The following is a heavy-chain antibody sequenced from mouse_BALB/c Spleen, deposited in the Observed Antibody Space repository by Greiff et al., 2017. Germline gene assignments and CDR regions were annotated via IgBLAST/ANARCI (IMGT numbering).Heavy chain of an antibody. D-gene: IGHD1-1*01. CDR3: ARGYGSPYWYFDV. Sequence: VQLVESGAELMKPGASVKISCKATGYTFSSYWIEWAKQRPGHGLEWIGEILPGSGSTNYNEKFKGKATFTADTSSNTAYMQLSSLTSEDSAVYYCARGYGSPYWYFDVWGAGTTVTVSS. CDR2: ILPGSGST. CDR1: GYTFSSYW. J-gene: IGHJ1*01. V-gene: IGHV1-9*01.